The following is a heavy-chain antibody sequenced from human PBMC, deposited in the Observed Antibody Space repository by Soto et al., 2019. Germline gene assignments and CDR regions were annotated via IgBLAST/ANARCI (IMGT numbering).Heavy chain of an antibody. CDR2: ISYSGST. CDR1: GGSITSGYY. CDR3: ARARPTAMVDY. V-gene: IGHV4-31*03. D-gene: IGHD5-18*01. J-gene: IGHJ4*02. Sequence: TLSLTCTVSGGSITSGYYWTWIRQHPEKGLEWIGYISYSGSTYSNPSLKSRVTISGDTSKNQFSLKLSSVTAADTAVYYCARARPTAMVDYWGRGTLVTVSS.